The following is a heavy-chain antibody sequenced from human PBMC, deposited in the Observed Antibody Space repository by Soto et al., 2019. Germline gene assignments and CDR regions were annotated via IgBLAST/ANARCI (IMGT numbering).Heavy chain of an antibody. CDR1: GFTFSSYA. D-gene: IGHD6-19*01. Sequence: PGGSLRLSCAASGFTFSSYAMHWVRQAPGKGLQWVAVISYDGNNKYHADSVKGRFTISRDNSQNTLYLQMNSLRAEDTAVYYCARDRRTGYSSGRIHFWGQGTPVTVSS. CDR2: ISYDGNNK. J-gene: IGHJ4*02. CDR3: ARDRRTGYSSGRIHF. V-gene: IGHV3-30-3*01.